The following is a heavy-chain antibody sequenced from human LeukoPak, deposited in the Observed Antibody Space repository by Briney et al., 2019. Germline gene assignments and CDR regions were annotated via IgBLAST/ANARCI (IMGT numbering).Heavy chain of an antibody. D-gene: IGHD6-13*01. V-gene: IGHV1-18*01. CDR2: ISAYNGNT. J-gene: IGHJ4*02. CDR3: ARDEIGVGSSSYPY. Sequence: ASVKVSCKASGSTFTSYGISWVRHAPGPGLEWMGWISAYNGNTNYAQKLQGRVTMTTDTSTSTAYMELRSLRSDDTAVYYCARDEIGVGSSSYPYWGQGTLVTVSS. CDR1: GSTFTSYG.